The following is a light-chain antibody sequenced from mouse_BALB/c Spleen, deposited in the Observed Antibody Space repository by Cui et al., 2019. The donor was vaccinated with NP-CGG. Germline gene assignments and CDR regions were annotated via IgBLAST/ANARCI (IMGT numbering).Light chain of an antibody. V-gene: IGLV1*01. CDR3: ALWYSNHWV. Sequence: QAVLTHNSALTTSPGETVTLTCRSSTGAVTTSNYDNWVQEKPDHLFTGLIGGTNNRAPGVPARFSGSLIGDKAALTITGAQTEDEAIYFCALWYSNHWVFGGGTKLTVL. CDR2: GTN. CDR1: TGAVTTSNY. J-gene: IGLJ1*01.